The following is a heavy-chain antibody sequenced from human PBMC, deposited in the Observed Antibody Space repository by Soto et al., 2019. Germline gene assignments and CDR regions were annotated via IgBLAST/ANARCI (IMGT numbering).Heavy chain of an antibody. CDR1: GGSISSGGYY. J-gene: IGHJ6*02. CDR2: IYYSGST. Sequence: SETLSLTCTVSGGSISSGGYYWSWIRQHPGKGLEWIGYIYYSGSTYYNPSLKSRVTISVDTSKNQFALKLSSVTAADTAVYYCASLSRRGDYGMDVWGQGTTVTVSS. V-gene: IGHV4-31*03. CDR3: ASLSRRGDYGMDV.